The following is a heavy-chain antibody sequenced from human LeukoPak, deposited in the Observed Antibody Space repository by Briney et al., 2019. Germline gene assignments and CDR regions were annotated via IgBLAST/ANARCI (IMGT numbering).Heavy chain of an antibody. V-gene: IGHV4-59*01. CDR1: GGSISSYY. D-gene: IGHD5-18*01. Sequence: SETLSLTCTVSGGSISSYYWSWIRQPPGKGLEWIGYIYYSGSTNYNPSLKSRVTISVDTSKNQFSLKLSSVTAADTAVYYCAREGQLGSLDYWGQGTLVTVSS. CDR3: AREGQLGSLDY. J-gene: IGHJ4*02. CDR2: IYYSGST.